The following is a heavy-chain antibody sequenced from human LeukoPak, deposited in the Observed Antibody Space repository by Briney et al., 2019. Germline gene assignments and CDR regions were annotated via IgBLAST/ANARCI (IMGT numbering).Heavy chain of an antibody. D-gene: IGHD1-26*01. Sequence: PGGSLRLSCTASGFTFDIYAMSWVRQAPGKGLEWVAYIDVITGYIYYADSLKGRFTISRDNAKKSLFLEMNSLRVEDTAVYYCARDRSGSSSVDDAFDIWGQGIMVTVSS. V-gene: IGHV3-21*01. CDR3: ARDRSGSSSVDDAFDI. CDR2: IDVITGYI. J-gene: IGHJ3*02. CDR1: GFTFDIYA.